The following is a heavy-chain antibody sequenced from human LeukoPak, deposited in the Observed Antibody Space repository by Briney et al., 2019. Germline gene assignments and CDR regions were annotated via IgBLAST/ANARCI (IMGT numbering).Heavy chain of an antibody. Sequence: SETLSLTCTVSGGSISSYYWSWIRQPPGKGLEWIGYIYYSGSTNYNPSLESRVTISVDTSKNQFSLKLSSVTAADTAVYYCARATPHGGGTLYYFDYWGQGTLVTVSS. CDR2: IYYSGST. V-gene: IGHV4-59*01. CDR1: GGSISSYY. D-gene: IGHD4-23*01. J-gene: IGHJ4*02. CDR3: ARATPHGGGTLYYFDY.